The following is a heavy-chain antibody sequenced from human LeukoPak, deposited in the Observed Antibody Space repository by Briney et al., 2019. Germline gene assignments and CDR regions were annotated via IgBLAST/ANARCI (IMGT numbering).Heavy chain of an antibody. J-gene: IGHJ3*01. Sequence: SETLSLTCTASGGSISSYYWSWIRQPPGKGLEWIGYIYYSGSTNYNPSLKSRVTISVDTSKNQFSLKLSSVTAADTAVYYCARQYYDMLKRYYAGALYLWGQGTMLSVS. CDR2: IYYSGST. CDR3: ARQYYDMLKRYYAGALYL. D-gene: IGHD3-9*01. V-gene: IGHV4-59*08. CDR1: GGSISSYY.